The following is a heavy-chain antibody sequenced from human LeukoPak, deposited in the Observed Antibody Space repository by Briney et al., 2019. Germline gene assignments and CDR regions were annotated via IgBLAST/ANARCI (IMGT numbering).Heavy chain of an antibody. CDR1: GFTFSSYS. J-gene: IGHJ6*03. CDR3: ARVYYDFWNYYYYMDV. D-gene: IGHD3-3*01. Sequence: GGSLRLSCAASGFTFSSYSMNWVRQAPGKGLEWVSYISSSSSTIYYADSVKGRFTISRDNAKNSLYLQMNSLRAEDTAVYYCARVYYDFWNYYYYMDVWGKGTTVTVSS. CDR2: ISSSSSTI. V-gene: IGHV3-48*04.